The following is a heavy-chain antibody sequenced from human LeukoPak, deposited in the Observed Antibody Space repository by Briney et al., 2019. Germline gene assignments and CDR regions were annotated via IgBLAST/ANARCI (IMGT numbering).Heavy chain of an antibody. CDR1: GYSFTSYW. CDR3: ARHRFGGNWFGP. D-gene: IGHD3-10*01. V-gene: IGHV5-10-1*01. CDR2: IDPSDSYT. Sequence: GESLKISCKGSGYSFTSYWISWVRQLPGKGLEWMGRIDPSDSYTNYSPSFQGHVTISADKSISTAYLQWSSLKASDTAMYYCARHRFGGNWFGPWGQGTLVTVSS. J-gene: IGHJ5*02.